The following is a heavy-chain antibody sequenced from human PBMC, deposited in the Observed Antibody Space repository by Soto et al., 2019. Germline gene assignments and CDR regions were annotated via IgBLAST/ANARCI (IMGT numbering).Heavy chain of an antibody. J-gene: IGHJ4*02. CDR1: SGSISVPNFF. D-gene: IGHD1-20*01. V-gene: IGHV4-39*01. Sequence: SETLSLTCTVSSGSISVPNFFWGGVRQPPGKGLEWIGNIDYSGTAYFSPSLATRVTFHVDTSKNQFSLTLYSVTAADTAVYYCARITGRNLDYWGQGILVTVSS. CDR3: ARITGRNLDY. CDR2: IDYSGTA.